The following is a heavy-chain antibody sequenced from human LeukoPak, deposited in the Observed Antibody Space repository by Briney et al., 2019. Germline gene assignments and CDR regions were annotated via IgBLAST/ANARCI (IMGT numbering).Heavy chain of an antibody. V-gene: IGHV4-34*01. Sequence: PSETLSLTCAVYGGSFSGYYWSWIRQPPGKGLEWIGEINHSGSTNYNPSLKSRVTISVDTSKSQFSLKLSSATAADTAVYYCARGVNRRYYYDSSWGQGTLVTVSS. CDR1: GGSFSGYY. CDR2: INHSGST. CDR3: ARGVNRRYYYDSS. J-gene: IGHJ4*02. D-gene: IGHD3-22*01.